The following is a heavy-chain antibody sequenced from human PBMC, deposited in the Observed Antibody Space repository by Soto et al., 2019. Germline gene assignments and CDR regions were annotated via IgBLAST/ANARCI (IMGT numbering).Heavy chain of an antibody. Sequence: EVQLVESGGGLVQPGGSLRLSCAASGFTVSSNYMSWVRQAPGKGLEWVSVIYSGGSTYYADSVKGRFTISRDNSKNTLYLQMNSLRAEDTAVYYCARDVLTYYYGSEDDAFDIWGQGTMVTVSS. CDR3: ARDVLTYYYGSEDDAFDI. D-gene: IGHD3-10*01. CDR1: GFTVSSNY. J-gene: IGHJ3*02. V-gene: IGHV3-66*01. CDR2: IYSGGST.